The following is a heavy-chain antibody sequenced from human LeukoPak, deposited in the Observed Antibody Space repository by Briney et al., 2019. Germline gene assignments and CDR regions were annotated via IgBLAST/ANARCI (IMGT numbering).Heavy chain of an antibody. CDR2: IIPIFGTA. CDR3: AREGRVMIRGVINWFDP. D-gene: IGHD3-10*01. CDR1: GYTFTSYY. J-gene: IGHJ5*02. Sequence: SVKVSCKASGYTFTSYYRHWVRQAPGQGLEWMGRIIPIFGTANYAQKFQGRVTITTDESTSTAYMELSSLRSEDTAVYCCAREGRVMIRGVINWFDPWGQGTLVTVSS. V-gene: IGHV1-69*05.